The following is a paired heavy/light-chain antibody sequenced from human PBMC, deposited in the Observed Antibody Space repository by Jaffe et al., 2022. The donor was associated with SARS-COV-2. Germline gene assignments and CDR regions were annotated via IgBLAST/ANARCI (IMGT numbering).Heavy chain of an antibody. CDR3: SNHRWESPYYYYYMDV. CDR2: ITGSGDST. V-gene: IGHV3-23*04. J-gene: IGHJ6*03. Sequence: EVQLVESGGGLVQPGGSLRLSCAASGFTFNTYAMTWVRQAPGKGLEWVSAITGSGDSTYYADSVTGRFTISRDNSKNTLYLQMNSLRAEDTAVYYCSNHRWESPYYYYYMDVRGKGTTVTVSS. CDR1: GFTFNTYA. D-gene: IGHD1-26*01.
Light chain of an antibody. Sequence: EIVMTQSPATLSVSPGERATLSCRASQTIYSSLAWHQQKPGQTPRLLIYGASARATGIPARFSGSGSGTEFTLTISSLQSEDFAVYYCQQYSDWPITFGQGTRLEIK. V-gene: IGKV3-15*01. CDR2: GAS. CDR3: QQYSDWPIT. J-gene: IGKJ5*01. CDR1: QTIYSS.